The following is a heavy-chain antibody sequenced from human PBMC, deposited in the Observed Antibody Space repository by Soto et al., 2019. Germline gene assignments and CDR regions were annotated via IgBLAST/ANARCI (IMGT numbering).Heavy chain of an antibody. V-gene: IGHV4-30-4*01. CDR2: KYYSGAT. CDR3: DRGRPNYFYCGLDV. J-gene: IGHJ6*02. CDR1: GGSIKSDYY. Sequence: PSETLSLTCTVSGGSIKSDYYWAWVRQPPGGGLEWMGYKYYSGATDSDPSLEARVSFSIDTSKNQFFLNLTSVTVADTAVYYCDRGRPNYFYCGLDVWGQGIPVTVSS.